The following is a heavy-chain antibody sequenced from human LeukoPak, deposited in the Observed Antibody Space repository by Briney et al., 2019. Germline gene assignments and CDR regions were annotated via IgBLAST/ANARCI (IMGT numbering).Heavy chain of an antibody. CDR1: GFTFSSYG. Sequence: SGGSLRLSCAAPGFTFSSYGMHWVRQAPGKGLEWVAVIWNDGSNKYYAYSVKGRFTISRDNSKNALYVQMNRLRAEDTAVYYCARDRSRGDADYWGRGTLVTVSS. CDR3: ARDRSRGDADY. D-gene: IGHD3-10*01. CDR2: IWNDGSNK. J-gene: IGHJ4*02. V-gene: IGHV3-33*01.